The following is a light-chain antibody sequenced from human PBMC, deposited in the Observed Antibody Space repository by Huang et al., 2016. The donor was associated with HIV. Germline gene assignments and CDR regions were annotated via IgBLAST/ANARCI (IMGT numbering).Light chain of an antibody. Sequence: IRITQSPSSLSASTGDRVTIACRASEDISNYLAWFQQKPGRAPKLLIYAASTLQYGFPSRFSGNVSATDFTLTIACLQSEDFATYYCQQYNSYPWTFGQGTQLEI. CDR3: QQYNSYPWT. J-gene: IGKJ1*01. V-gene: IGKV1-8*01. CDR2: AAS. CDR1: EDISNY.